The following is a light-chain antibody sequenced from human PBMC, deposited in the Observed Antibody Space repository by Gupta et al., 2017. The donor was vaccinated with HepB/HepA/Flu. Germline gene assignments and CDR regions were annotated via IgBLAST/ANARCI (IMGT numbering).Light chain of an antibody. CDR3: KQYLQIPRT. Sequence: DIVMSQSPDSLAVSLGERATINCKSSQSILYSSNNKNSLAWYQQKPGQTPKLLISWASTRDSGVPDRFSGSGSGTDFTLKISRVEAEDVAVYYCKQYLQIPRTFGQGTKVEIK. CDR1: QSILYSSNNKNS. J-gene: IGKJ1*01. V-gene: IGKV4-1*01. CDR2: WAS.